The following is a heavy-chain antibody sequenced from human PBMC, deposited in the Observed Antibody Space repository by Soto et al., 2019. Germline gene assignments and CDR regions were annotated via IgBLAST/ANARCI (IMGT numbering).Heavy chain of an antibody. V-gene: IGHV4-4*02. D-gene: IGHD6-6*01. J-gene: IGHJ5*02. CDR2: IYHSGPT. Sequence: PSETLSLTCVVSGGSISNNNWWTWVRQPPGKGLEWIAEIYHSGPTNYNPSLRSRVTLSVDKSNNQVSLRLNSVTAAETAVYSCAWALIAAPGWFDPWGPATRVTVSS. CDR1: GGSISNNNW. CDR3: AWALIAAPGWFDP.